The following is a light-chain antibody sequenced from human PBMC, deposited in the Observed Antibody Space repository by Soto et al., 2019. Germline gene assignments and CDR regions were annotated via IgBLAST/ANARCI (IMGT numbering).Light chain of an antibody. CDR1: SGDIGTYNL. Sequence: QSASVSGSPGQSITISCTGTSGDIGTYNLVSWYQQHPGRAPKLIIFEVNKRPSGVSNRFSASKSGNTASLAISGLQAEDEADYDCCSYAGRSTVICGGGTKLTVL. CDR2: EVN. J-gene: IGLJ2*01. CDR3: CSYAGRSTVI. V-gene: IGLV2-23*02.